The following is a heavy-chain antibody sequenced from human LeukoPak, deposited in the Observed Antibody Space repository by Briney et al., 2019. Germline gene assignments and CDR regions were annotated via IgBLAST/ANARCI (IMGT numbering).Heavy chain of an antibody. CDR1: GFTVSSNY. D-gene: IGHD3-22*01. CDR2: IYRGGST. J-gene: IGHJ4*02. Sequence: GGSLRLSCAASGFTVSSNYMSWVRQAPGKGLEWVSIIYRGGSTYYADSVKGRFAVSRDNSKNTLYLQMNSLRADDTAVYYCARGTATARYDSSGWPSHYWGQGTLVTVSS. CDR3: ARGTATARYDSSGWPSHY. V-gene: IGHV3-53*01.